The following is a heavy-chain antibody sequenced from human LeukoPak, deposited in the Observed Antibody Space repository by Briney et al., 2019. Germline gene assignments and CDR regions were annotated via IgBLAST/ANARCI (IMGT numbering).Heavy chain of an antibody. Sequence: ASVKVSFKASGYTFTGYYMHWVRQAPGQGLEWMGWINPNSGGTNYAQKFQGRVTMTRDTSISTAYMELSRLRSDDTAVYYCASFPGNYYDSSGYRHWGQGTLVTVSS. V-gene: IGHV1-2*02. CDR2: INPNSGGT. CDR1: GYTFTGYY. CDR3: ASFPGNYYDSSGYRH. J-gene: IGHJ4*02. D-gene: IGHD3-22*01.